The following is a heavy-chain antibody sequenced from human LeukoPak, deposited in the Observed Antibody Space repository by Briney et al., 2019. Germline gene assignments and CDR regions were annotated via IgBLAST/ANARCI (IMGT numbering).Heavy chain of an antibody. CDR2: ISYDGSNK. J-gene: IGHJ5*02. V-gene: IGHV3-30*04. CDR3: SMDLRTAVADWFDP. D-gene: IGHD6-19*01. CDR1: GFSFSDYA. Sequence: GGSLRLSCAASGFSFSDYAMHWVRQAPGKGLEWMAVISYDGSNKYYIDSVKGRFTISRDNSKNALSLQMNSLRAEDTAVYYCSMDLRTAVADWFDPWGQGTLVTVSS.